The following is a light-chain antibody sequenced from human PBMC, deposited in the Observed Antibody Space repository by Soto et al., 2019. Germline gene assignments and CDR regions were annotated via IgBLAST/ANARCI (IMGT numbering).Light chain of an antibody. CDR3: QQYGSSPWT. J-gene: IGKJ1*01. CDR2: GAS. CDR1: QTLSSSY. V-gene: IGKV3-20*01. Sequence: EIVLTQSPGTLSLSPGERATLSCRASQTLSSSYLAWYQQKPGQGSRLLIYGASSRATGIPDRFSGSGSGTDFSLTISRLEPEDFVVYYCQQYGSSPWTFGQGTKVEIK.